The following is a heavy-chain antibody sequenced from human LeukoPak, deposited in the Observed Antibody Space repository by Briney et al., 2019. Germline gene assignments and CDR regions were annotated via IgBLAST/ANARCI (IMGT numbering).Heavy chain of an antibody. V-gene: IGHV3-23*01. Sequence: GGSLRLSCAASGFTFSSYAMSWVRQAPGKGLEWVSGISGSGGSTCYADSVKGRFTISRDNSKNTLYLQMNSLRAEDTAVYYCAKNAWNDYANFDYWGQGTLVTVSS. CDR2: ISGSGGST. CDR3: AKNAWNDYANFDY. J-gene: IGHJ4*02. D-gene: IGHD4-17*01. CDR1: GFTFSSYA.